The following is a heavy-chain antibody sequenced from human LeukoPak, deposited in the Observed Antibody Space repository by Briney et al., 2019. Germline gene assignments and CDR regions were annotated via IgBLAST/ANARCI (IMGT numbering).Heavy chain of an antibody. V-gene: IGHV3-74*01. CDR1: GMTFSNHW. J-gene: IGHJ4*02. Sequence: GGSLRLSCAASGMTFSNHWMHWVRQVPGKGLVWVSLIKTDGRTTIYADSVKGRFAISRDNGKSTLYLQMNSLRAEDTAIYYCTTGPSYGYEWWGQGTVVTVSS. CDR2: IKTDGRTT. CDR3: TTGPSYGYEW. D-gene: IGHD3-16*01.